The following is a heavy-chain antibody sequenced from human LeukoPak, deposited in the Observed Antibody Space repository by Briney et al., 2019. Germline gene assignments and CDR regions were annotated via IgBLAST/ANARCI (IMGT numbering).Heavy chain of an antibody. V-gene: IGHV3-33*01. J-gene: IGHJ4*02. D-gene: IGHD6-6*01. CDR2: IWFDGSQE. CDR3: ARDLAAARLDF. Sequence: GGSLRLSCAASGYTFTNHGMHWVRQAPGKGLEWVANIWFDGSQEYYADTVKGRFTISRDISKSTLYLQMNSVRAEDTAVYYCARDLAAARLDFRGQGTLVTVSS. CDR1: GYTFTNHG.